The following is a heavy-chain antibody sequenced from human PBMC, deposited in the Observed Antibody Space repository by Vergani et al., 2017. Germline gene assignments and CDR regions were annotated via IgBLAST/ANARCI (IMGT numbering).Heavy chain of an antibody. V-gene: IGHV3-21*01. CDR2: ISSSSSYI. Sequence: EVQLVESGGGLVKPGGSLRLSCAASGFTFSSYSMNWVRQAPGKGLEWVSTISSSSSYIYYADSVKGRFTISRDNAKNSLYPQMNSLRAEDTAVYDCAGGAIQICKTCAFDIWGQGTMVTVSS. CDR1: GFTFSSYS. D-gene: IGHD5-18*01. CDR3: AGGAIQICKTCAFDI. J-gene: IGHJ3*02.